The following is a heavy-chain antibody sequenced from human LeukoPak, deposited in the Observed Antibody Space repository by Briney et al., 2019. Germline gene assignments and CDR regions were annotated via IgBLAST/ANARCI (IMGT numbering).Heavy chain of an antibody. D-gene: IGHD1-26*01. V-gene: IGHV4-39*01. CDR2: ISYSGST. CDR1: GGSISSSRYH. J-gene: IGHJ4*02. Sequence: SETLPLTCTVSGGSISSSRYHWVWIRQPPGEGLDWIGTISYSGSTYYNPSLKSRVTLSVDTSKNQFSLRLSSVTAADTAVYYCATYYYTGTYSYFDYWGQGTLATVSS. CDR3: ATYYYTGTYSYFDY.